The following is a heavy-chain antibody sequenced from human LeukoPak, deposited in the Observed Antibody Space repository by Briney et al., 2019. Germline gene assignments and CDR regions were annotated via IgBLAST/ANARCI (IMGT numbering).Heavy chain of an antibody. CDR2: ISGNAGST. D-gene: IGHD6-25*01. V-gene: IGHV3-23*01. CDR3: ATAAVARGFDS. J-gene: IGHJ4*02. CDR1: GFPFSRYA. Sequence: GGSLRLSCAASGFPFSRYAMSWVRQPPGKGLEWVSVISGNAGSTYYADSVKGRFTISRDNSKNILFLQMNSLRVEDTAVYYCATAAVARGFDSWGQGTLVTVSS.